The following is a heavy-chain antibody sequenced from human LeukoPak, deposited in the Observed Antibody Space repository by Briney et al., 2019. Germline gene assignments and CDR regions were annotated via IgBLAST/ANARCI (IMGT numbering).Heavy chain of an antibody. CDR3: ARVRRAYCGGDCYSGVDY. CDR2: ISYDGSNK. V-gene: IGHV3-30-3*01. CDR1: GFTFSSYA. J-gene: IGHJ4*02. D-gene: IGHD2-21*02. Sequence: GGSLRLSCAASGFTFSSYAMHWVRQAPGKGLEWVAVISYDGSNKYYADSVKGRFTISRDNSKSTLYLQMNSLRAGDTAVYYCARVRRAYCGGDCYSGVDYWGQGTLVTVSS.